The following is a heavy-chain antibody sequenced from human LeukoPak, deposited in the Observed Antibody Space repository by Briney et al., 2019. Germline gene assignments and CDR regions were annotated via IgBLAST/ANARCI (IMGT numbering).Heavy chain of an antibody. J-gene: IGHJ4*02. V-gene: IGHV5-51*01. CDR3: ARHVGEYSRSPFQC. CDR2: IYPGDSDT. CDR1: GYSFTSNW. Sequence: GESLQISSKGSGYSFTSNWIGWVRQMPGKGLEWMGIIYPGDSDTRYRPSFQGQVTISADKSINTAYLQWSSLKASDTAMYYCARHVGEYSRSPFQCWGQGTLVTVSS. D-gene: IGHD6-6*01.